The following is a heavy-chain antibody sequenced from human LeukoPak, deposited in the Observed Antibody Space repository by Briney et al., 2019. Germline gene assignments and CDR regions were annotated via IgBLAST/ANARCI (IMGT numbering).Heavy chain of an antibody. CDR2: IWYDGSNK. Sequence: GRSLRLSCAASGFTFSSYGMHWVRQAPGKGLEWVAVIWYDGSNKYYADSMKGRFTISRDNSKNTLYLQMNSLRAEDTAVYYCARDKPPPYYYDSSGIFDYWGQGTLVTVSS. J-gene: IGHJ4*02. CDR3: ARDKPPPYYYDSSGIFDY. CDR1: GFTFSSYG. D-gene: IGHD3-22*01. V-gene: IGHV3-33*01.